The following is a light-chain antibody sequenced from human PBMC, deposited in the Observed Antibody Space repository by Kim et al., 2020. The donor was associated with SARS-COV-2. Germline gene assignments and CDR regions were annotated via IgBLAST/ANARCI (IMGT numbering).Light chain of an antibody. J-gene: IGLJ3*02. Sequence: GQSVTISCTVTSSDVGDYDYVSWYQHHPDKAPKLIIYDVHKRPSGVPDRFSGSKSDNTASLTISGLQADDEANYYCCSYAGDYTWVFGGGTQLTVL. CDR3: CSYAGDYTWV. CDR1: SSDVGDYDY. CDR2: DVH. V-gene: IGLV2-11*01.